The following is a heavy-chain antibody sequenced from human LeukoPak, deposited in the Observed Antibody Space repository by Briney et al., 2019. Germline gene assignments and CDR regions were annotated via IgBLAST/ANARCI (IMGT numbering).Heavy chain of an antibody. CDR3: ARATPNYDFWSGYYSGYFDY. V-gene: IGHV4-34*01. CDR2: INHSGST. CDR1: GGSFSGYY. J-gene: IGHJ4*02. D-gene: IGHD3-3*01. Sequence: SETLSLTCAVYGGSFSGYYWSWIRQPPGKGLEWIGEINHSGSTNYNPSLKSRVTISVDTSKNQFSLKLSSVTAADTAVYYCARATPNYDFWSGYYSGYFDYWGQGTLVTVSS.